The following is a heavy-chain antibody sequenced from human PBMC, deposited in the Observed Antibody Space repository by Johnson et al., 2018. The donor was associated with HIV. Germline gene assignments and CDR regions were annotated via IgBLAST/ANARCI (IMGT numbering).Heavy chain of an antibody. D-gene: IGHD1-1*01. CDR3: KKDNWNSRRGHAFDI. Sequence: QVQLVESGGGVVQPGRSLRLSCAASGFTFSNYAVHWVRQAPGKGLEWVAVISYDGSNKYYADSVKGRFTISRDNPKNTLHLQMTSLRAEDTAVYYCKKDNWNSRRGHAFDIWGQGTMVTVSS. CDR2: ISYDGSNK. V-gene: IGHV3-30*14. J-gene: IGHJ3*02. CDR1: GFTFSNYA.